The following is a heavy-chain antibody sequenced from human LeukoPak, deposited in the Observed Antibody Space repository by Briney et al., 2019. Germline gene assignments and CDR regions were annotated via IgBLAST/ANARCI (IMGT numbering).Heavy chain of an antibody. Sequence: GESLKISCKGSGYTFTNYWIGGVRQLPGKGLECMGIIYPGDSDTRYSPSFQGQVTISADKSISTAYLQWSSLKASDTAMYYCVRTDTSGWYYFDYWGQGTLVTVSS. V-gene: IGHV5-51*01. D-gene: IGHD6-19*01. CDR2: IYPGDSDT. CDR3: VRTDTSGWYYFDY. J-gene: IGHJ4*02. CDR1: GYTFTNYW.